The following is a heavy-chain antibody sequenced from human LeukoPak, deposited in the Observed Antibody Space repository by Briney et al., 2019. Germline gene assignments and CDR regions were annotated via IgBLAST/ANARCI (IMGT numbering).Heavy chain of an antibody. D-gene: IGHD6-25*01. Sequence: ASVKVSCKASGCTFTSYDINWVRQATGQGLEWMGWMNPNSGNTGYAQKFQGRVTITRNTSIRTAYMELSSLRSEDTAVYYCARAGYSSAADWFDPWGQGTLVTVSS. J-gene: IGHJ5*02. CDR3: ARAGYSSAADWFDP. V-gene: IGHV1-8*01. CDR1: GCTFTSYD. CDR2: MNPNSGNT.